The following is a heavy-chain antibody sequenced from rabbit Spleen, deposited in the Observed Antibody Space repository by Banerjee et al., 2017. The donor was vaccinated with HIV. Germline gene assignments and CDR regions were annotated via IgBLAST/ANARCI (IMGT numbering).Heavy chain of an antibody. CDR3: TRNANGGWDL. V-gene: IGHV1S47*01. D-gene: IGHD4-1*01. Sequence: EQLEESGGGLVQPGGSLKLSCKASAFDFSSGGVSWVRQAPGKGLEWIGDIYPVFGITNYASWVNGRFSISSDNAQNTVDLQMNSLTAADTATYFCTRNANGGWDLWGPGTLVTVS. CDR1: AFDFSSGG. J-gene: IGHJ4*01. CDR2: IYPVFGIT.